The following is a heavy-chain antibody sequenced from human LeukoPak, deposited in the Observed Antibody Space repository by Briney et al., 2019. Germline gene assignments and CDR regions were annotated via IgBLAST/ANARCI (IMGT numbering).Heavy chain of an antibody. D-gene: IGHD5-18*01. CDR3: ARGNSYGSYYFDY. CDR2: ISGSGGTT. V-gene: IGHV3-23*01. Sequence: GGSLRLSCAASGFSFSSYAMSWVRRAPGKGLEWVSAISGSGGTTYYADSVKGRFTISRDNSKNTLYLQMNSLRAEDTAVYYCARGNSYGSYYFDYWGQGTLVTVSS. CDR1: GFSFSSYA. J-gene: IGHJ4*02.